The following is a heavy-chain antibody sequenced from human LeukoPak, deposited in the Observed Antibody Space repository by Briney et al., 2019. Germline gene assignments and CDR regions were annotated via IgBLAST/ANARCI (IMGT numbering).Heavy chain of an antibody. J-gene: IGHJ4*02. CDR3: AKDRSALAGHFDY. CDR1: GFTFSSYA. CDR2: ISGGGGGT. Sequence: GGSLRLSCATSGFTFSSYAMNWVRQAPGKGLEWVSGISGGGGGTYYADSVKGRFTISRDNSKNTLYLQMNSLRVEDTAVYYCAKDRSALAGHFDYWGQGALVTVSS. D-gene: IGHD6-19*01. V-gene: IGHV3-23*01.